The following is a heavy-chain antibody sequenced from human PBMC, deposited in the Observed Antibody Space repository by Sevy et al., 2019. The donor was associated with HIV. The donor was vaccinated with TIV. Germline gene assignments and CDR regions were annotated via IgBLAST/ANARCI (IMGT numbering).Heavy chain of an antibody. CDR3: ARSWLQFNYYYYGMDV. V-gene: IGHV4-39*01. Sequence: SETLSLTCTVSGGSISSSSYYWGWIRQPPGKGLEWIGNIYYSGSTYYNPSHKSRVTISVDTSKNQFSLKLSSVTAADTAVYYCARSWLQFNYYYYGMDVWGQGTTVSVSS. CDR2: IYYSGST. D-gene: IGHD5-12*01. J-gene: IGHJ6*02. CDR1: GGSISSSSYY.